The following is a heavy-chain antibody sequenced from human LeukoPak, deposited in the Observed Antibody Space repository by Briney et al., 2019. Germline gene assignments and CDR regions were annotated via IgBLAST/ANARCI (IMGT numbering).Heavy chain of an antibody. J-gene: IGHJ4*02. CDR3: AKELPYCGGDCYSLLDY. V-gene: IGHV3-23*01. CDR2: ISGSGGST. Sequence: GGSLRLSCAASGFTFSSYSMSWVRQAPGRGLEWVSLISGSGGSTYYADSVKCRFTISRDNSKNTLYLQMNSLRAEDTAIYYCAKELPYCGGDCYSLLDYWGQGTLVTVSS. D-gene: IGHD2-21*02. CDR1: GFTFSSYS.